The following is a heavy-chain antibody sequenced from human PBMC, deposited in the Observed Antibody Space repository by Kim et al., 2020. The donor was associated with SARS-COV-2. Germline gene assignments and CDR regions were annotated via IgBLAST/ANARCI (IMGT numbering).Heavy chain of an antibody. V-gene: IGHV1-18*01. CDR3: APYYDSNSYRGQWD. Sequence: ASVKVSCKASGHSFSNYGLVWARQAPGQGLEWMGWVSSNSGHTKYAQNVQGRVTLTTDTSTNTGYMELSSLRSDDTAVYYCAPYYDSNSYRGQWDWGQGTPVTVSS. CDR2: VSSNSGHT. J-gene: IGHJ4*01. D-gene: IGHD3-22*01. CDR1: GHSFSNYG.